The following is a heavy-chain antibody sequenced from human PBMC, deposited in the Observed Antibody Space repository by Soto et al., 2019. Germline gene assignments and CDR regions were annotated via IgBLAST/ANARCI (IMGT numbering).Heavy chain of an antibody. J-gene: IGHJ4*02. V-gene: IGHV3-48*03. CDR1: GFTFSSYE. CDR3: ARDSSSITMVRGVIDY. D-gene: IGHD3-10*01. Sequence: XGSLILSCAASGFTFSSYEMNWVRQAPGKGLEWVSYISSSGSTIYYADSVKGRFTISRDNAKNSLYLQMKSLRAEDTAVYYCARDSSSITMVRGVIDYWGQGTLVTVSS. CDR2: ISSSGSTI.